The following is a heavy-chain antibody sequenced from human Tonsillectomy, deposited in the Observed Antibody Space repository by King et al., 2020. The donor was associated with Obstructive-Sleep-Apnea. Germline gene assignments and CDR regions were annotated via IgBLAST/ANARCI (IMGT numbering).Heavy chain of an antibody. J-gene: IGHJ3*02. CDR1: GFTFRSYA. V-gene: IGHV3-30*04. D-gene: IGHD3-3*01. CDR3: ARDMYYDFWSGYTDAFDI. CDR2: ISYDGSTK. Sequence: QLVQSGGGVVQPGRSLRLSCAASGFTFRSYAMHWVRQAPGKGLEWGVVISYDGSTKYYADSGEGRFTISRDNSKNTLYLQMNSLRAEDTAVYYCARDMYYDFWSGYTDAFDIWGQGTMVTVSS.